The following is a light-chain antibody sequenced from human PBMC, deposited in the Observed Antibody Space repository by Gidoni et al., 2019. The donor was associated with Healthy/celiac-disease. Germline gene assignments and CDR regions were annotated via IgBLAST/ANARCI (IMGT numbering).Light chain of an antibody. V-gene: IGLV2-23*01. CDR3: CSYAGSSTVV. CDR2: EGS. Sequence: QSALTQPASVSGSPGQSITISCPGTSSDVGSYNLVSWYQQHPGKAPKLMIYEGSKRPSGVSNRFSGSKSGNTASLTISGLQAEDEADYYCCSYAGSSTVVFGGRTKLTVL. J-gene: IGLJ2*01. CDR1: SSDVGSYNL.